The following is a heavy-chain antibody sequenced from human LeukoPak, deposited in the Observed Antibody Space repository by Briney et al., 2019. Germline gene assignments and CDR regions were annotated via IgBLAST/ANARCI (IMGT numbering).Heavy chain of an antibody. CDR2: ISSSSSYI. CDR1: GFTFSSYS. V-gene: IGHV3-21*01. J-gene: IGHJ4*02. CDR3: ARGLYHDYVWGSYRSH. Sequence: NPGGSLRLSCAASGFTFSSYSMNWVRQAPGKGLEWVSSISSSSSYIYYADSVKGRFTISRDNAKNSLYLQMNSLRAEDTAVYYCARGLYHDYVWGSYRSHRGQGTLVTVSS. D-gene: IGHD3-16*02.